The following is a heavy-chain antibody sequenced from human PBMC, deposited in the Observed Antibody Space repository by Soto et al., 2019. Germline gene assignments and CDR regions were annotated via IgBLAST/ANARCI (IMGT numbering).Heavy chain of an antibody. Sequence: HPGGSLRLSCAASGFTFSSYWMSWVRQAPGKGLEWVANIKQDGSEKYYVDSVKGRFTISRDNPKNTLYLQMNSLRAEDTAVYYCARRIAVAAPQDSHGMDVWGQGTTVTVSS. CDR3: ARRIAVAAPQDSHGMDV. CDR2: IKQDGSEK. V-gene: IGHV3-7*02. D-gene: IGHD6-19*01. J-gene: IGHJ6*02. CDR1: GFTFSSYW.